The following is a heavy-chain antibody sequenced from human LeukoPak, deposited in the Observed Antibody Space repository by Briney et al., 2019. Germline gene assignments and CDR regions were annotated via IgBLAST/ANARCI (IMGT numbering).Heavy chain of an antibody. V-gene: IGHV1-2*02. CDR3: ARDRGDWDAFDI. CDR2: INPNSGGT. D-gene: IGHD3-10*01. CDR1: GYTFTGYH. J-gene: IGHJ3*02. Sequence: ASVNVSCKASGYTFTGYHMHWVRQAPGQGFEWMGWINPNSGGTNYAQKFQGRVTMTRDTSITTAYMELSRLRSDDTAVYYCARDRGDWDAFDIWGQGTMVTVSS.